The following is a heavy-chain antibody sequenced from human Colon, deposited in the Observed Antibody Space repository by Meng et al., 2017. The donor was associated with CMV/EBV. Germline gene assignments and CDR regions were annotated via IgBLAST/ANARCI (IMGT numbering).Heavy chain of an antibody. V-gene: IGHV3-43*01. J-gene: IGHJ4*02. Sequence: GESLKISCAASGFTFDDYTMNWVRQAPGKGLEWVAVISWDSSSKTYADSVRGRFTVSRDNSNNSLVLQLNSLRTEDTALYFCAKGTAATTVPDFDFWGQGTLVTVSS. D-gene: IGHD4-17*01. CDR1: GFTFDDYT. CDR3: AKGTAATTVPDFDF. CDR2: ISWDSSSK.